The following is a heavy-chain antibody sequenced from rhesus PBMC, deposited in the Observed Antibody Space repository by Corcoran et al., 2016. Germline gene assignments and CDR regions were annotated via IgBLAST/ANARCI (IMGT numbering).Heavy chain of an antibody. CDR2: IYGSGSST. V-gene: IGHV4-169*02. J-gene: IGHJ4*01. D-gene: IGHD1-1*01. CDR3: ARDSHQLEY. Sequence: QLQLQESGPGLVKPSETLSVTCAVSGGSISSSYWSWIRQAPGKGLEWVGYIYGSGSSTNSNPSLTSRVTLSVDTSKNQLSLKLSSVTAADTAVYYCARDSHQLEYWGQGVLVTVSS. CDR1: GGSISSSY.